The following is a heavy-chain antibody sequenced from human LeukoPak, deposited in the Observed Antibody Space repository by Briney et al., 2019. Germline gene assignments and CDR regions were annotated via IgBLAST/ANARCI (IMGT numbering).Heavy chain of an antibody. Sequence: PGGSLRLSCAASGFTFSSYSMNWVRQAPGKGLEWVSSISSSSSYIYHADSVKGRFTISRDNAKNSLYLQMNSLRAEDTAVYYCARVALGGYCSGGSCYLDNYYYYGMDVWGQGTTVTVSS. CDR2: ISSSSSYI. CDR3: ARVALGGYCSGGSCYLDNYYYYGMDV. D-gene: IGHD2-15*01. CDR1: GFTFSSYS. J-gene: IGHJ6*02. V-gene: IGHV3-21*01.